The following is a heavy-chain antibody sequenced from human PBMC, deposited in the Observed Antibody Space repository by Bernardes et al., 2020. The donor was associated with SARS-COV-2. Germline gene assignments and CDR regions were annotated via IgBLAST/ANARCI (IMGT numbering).Heavy chain of an antibody. CDR2: THWNDAN. CDR3: THRRVGVGMDS. Sequence: SVPTLVKPTQTLTLTCTLSGSSLTSSGVGVGWVRQAPRQALEWLAVTHWNDANFFSPSLKKRLSITKDTPKNQVVLTITNMDPVDTATYYCTHRRVGVGMDSWGQGTTVTVSS. D-gene: IGHD2-8*01. CDR1: GSSLTSSGVG. J-gene: IGHJ6*02. V-gene: IGHV2-5*01.